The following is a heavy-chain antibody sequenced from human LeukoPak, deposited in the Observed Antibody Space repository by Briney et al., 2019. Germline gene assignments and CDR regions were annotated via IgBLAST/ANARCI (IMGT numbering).Heavy chain of an antibody. Sequence: GGSLRLSCAASGFTFSSYGMHWVRQAPGKGLEWVAVISYDGSNKYYADSVKGRFTISRDNSKNTLYLQMNSLRAEDTAVYYCAREASNSSGYHDAFDIWGQGTMVTVSS. CDR2: ISYDGSNK. V-gene: IGHV3-30*19. D-gene: IGHD3-22*01. CDR3: AREASNSSGYHDAFDI. J-gene: IGHJ3*02. CDR1: GFTFSSYG.